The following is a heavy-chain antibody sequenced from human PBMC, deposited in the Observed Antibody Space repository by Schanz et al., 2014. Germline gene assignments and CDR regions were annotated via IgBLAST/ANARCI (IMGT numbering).Heavy chain of an antibody. Sequence: LVESGGGVVQPGRSLRLSCAASGFIFSNYAMHWVRQAPGKGLEWVSNIPWNGAAIGYAGSVRGRFTISRDSAKNSLYLQMNSLRPEDTALYYCAKGSRSGSKVMDVWGKGTTVTVSS. CDR1: GFIFSNYA. D-gene: IGHD3-10*01. CDR2: IPWNGAAI. CDR3: AKGSRSGSKVMDV. V-gene: IGHV3-9*01. J-gene: IGHJ6*03.